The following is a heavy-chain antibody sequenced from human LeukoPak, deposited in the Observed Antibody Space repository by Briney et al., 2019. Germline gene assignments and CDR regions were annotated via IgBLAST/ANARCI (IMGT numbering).Heavy chain of an antibody. CDR1: GGSISTYY. D-gene: IGHD6-13*01. J-gene: IGHJ4*02. V-gene: IGHV4-59*08. CDR3: ARHRYVSSSWLNFDY. CDR2: IYYSGST. Sequence: SETLSLTCTVSGGSISTYYWSWIRQPPGKGLEWIGYIYYSGSTNYNPSLKSRVTISVDTSKKQISLKLSSVTAADTAVYYCARHRYVSSSWLNFDYWGQGTLVTVSS.